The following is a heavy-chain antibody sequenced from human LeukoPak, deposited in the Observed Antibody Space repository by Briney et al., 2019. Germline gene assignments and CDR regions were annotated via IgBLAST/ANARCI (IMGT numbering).Heavy chain of an antibody. Sequence: GGSLRLSCAASGFTFSSYEMNWVRQAPGKGLEWVPYISSSGSTIYYADSVKGRFTISRDNAKNSLYLQMNSLRAEDTAVYYCARNYYGMDVWGQGTTVTVSS. V-gene: IGHV3-48*03. J-gene: IGHJ6*02. CDR2: ISSSGSTI. CDR3: ARNYYGMDV. CDR1: GFTFSSYE.